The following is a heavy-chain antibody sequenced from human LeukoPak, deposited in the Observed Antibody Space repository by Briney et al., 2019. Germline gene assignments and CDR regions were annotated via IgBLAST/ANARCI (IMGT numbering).Heavy chain of an antibody. CDR1: GGSISSSSYY. CDR2: ISYSGST. V-gene: IGHV4-39*01. D-gene: IGHD1-26*01. J-gene: IGHJ4*02. CDR3: ARHRSTVLGGTLRIFDY. Sequence: PSETLSLTCTVSGGSISSSSYYWAWIRQPPGEGLEWIGSISYSGSTYYNPSLKSRATISVDTSKNQFSLKLSSVTAADTAVYCCARHRSTVLGGTLRIFDYWGQGTLVTVSS.